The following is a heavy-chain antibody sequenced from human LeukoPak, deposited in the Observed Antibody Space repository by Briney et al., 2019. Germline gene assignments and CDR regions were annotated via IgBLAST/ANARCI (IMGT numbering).Heavy chain of an antibody. CDR2: IIPIFGTA. J-gene: IGHJ3*02. CDR3: ARDPGDTIFGVTDAFDI. V-gene: IGHV1-69*05. Sequence: SVKVSCKASGGTFSSYAISWVRQAPGQGLEWMGGIIPIFGTANYAQKFQGRVTITTDESTSTAYMELRSLRSDDTAVYYCARDPGDTIFGVTDAFDIWGQGTMVTVSS. CDR1: GGTFSSYA. D-gene: IGHD3-3*01.